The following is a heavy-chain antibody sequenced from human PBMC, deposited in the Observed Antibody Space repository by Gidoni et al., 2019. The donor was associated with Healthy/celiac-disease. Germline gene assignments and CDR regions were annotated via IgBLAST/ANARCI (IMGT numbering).Heavy chain of an antibody. J-gene: IGHJ4*02. Sequence: SGGTNYAQKFQGRVTMTRDTSISTAYMELSRLRSDDTAVYYCARNFDYWGQGTLVTVSS. CDR3: ARNFDY. CDR2: SGGT. V-gene: IGHV1-2*02.